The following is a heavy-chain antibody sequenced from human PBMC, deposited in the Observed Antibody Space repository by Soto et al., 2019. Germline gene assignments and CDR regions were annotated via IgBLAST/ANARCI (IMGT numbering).Heavy chain of an antibody. CDR2: IRPDGRDI. Sequence: EVQLVESGGGLVQPGGSLRLSCVTSGFPFSAYWMHWVRQTPGEGLLWVSRIRPDGRDISYADSVKGRFAISRDNAKNTVYLHMNSLRAEDTAIYYCAAMLLGNRAYWGQGTLVTVSS. J-gene: IGHJ4*02. V-gene: IGHV3-74*01. CDR1: GFPFSAYW. D-gene: IGHD7-27*01. CDR3: AAMLLGNRAY.